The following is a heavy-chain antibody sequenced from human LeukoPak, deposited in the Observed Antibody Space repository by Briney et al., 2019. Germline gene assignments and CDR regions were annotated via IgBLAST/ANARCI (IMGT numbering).Heavy chain of an antibody. Sequence: SETLSLTCTVSGGSISSYYWSWIRQPPGKGLEWIGYISYSGSTNYHPSLKSRVTISADTSKNQFPLKLSSVTAADTAMYYCARGGRNIAIEGTFDIWGQGTMVTVSS. CDR2: ISYSGST. CDR3: ARGGRNIAIEGTFDI. D-gene: IGHD3-3*01. V-gene: IGHV4-59*01. J-gene: IGHJ3*02. CDR1: GGSISSYY.